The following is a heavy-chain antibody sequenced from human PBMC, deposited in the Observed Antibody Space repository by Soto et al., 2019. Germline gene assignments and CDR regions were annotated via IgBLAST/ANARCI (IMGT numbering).Heavy chain of an antibody. CDR2: MWYDGSNK. Sequence: QVQLVESGGGVVQPGRSLRLSCAASGFTFSSYGMHWVRQAPGKGLEWVAVMWYDGSNKYYADSVKGRFTISRDNSKNTLYLQMNSLRAEDTAVYYCARESYYDSSGYYHPFDYWGQGTLVTVSS. CDR1: GFTFSSYG. CDR3: ARESYYDSSGYYHPFDY. V-gene: IGHV3-33*01. D-gene: IGHD3-22*01. J-gene: IGHJ4*02.